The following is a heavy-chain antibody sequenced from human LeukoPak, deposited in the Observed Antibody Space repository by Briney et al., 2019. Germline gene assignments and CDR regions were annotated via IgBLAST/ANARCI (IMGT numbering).Heavy chain of an antibody. J-gene: IGHJ4*02. D-gene: IGHD3-22*01. V-gene: IGHV3-43*02. CDR3: AKQPYYYDGSGYYDY. Sequence: QPGGSLRLSCAASGFTFDDYAMHWVRQAPGKGLEWVSLISGDGGTTYYGDSVKGRFTISRDNSKNSVYLQMNSLRTEDTALYYCAKQPYYYDGSGYYDYWGQGTLVTVSS. CDR2: ISGDGGTT. CDR1: GFTFDDYA.